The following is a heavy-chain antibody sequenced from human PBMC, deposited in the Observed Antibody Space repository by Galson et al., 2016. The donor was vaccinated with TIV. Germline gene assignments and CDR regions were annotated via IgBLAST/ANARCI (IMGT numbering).Heavy chain of an antibody. CDR3: ATLPYSSPSDWFGP. Sequence: SLRLSCAASGFTFSDYAMNWVRQAPGKGLEWVSVIVGGGYSTHYADSVEGRFTISRDNSNNMVYRQMNSLRAEDTAIYYCATLPYSSPSDWFGPWGQGTLVTVSA. D-gene: IGHD6-6*01. J-gene: IGHJ5*02. CDR2: IVGGGYST. V-gene: IGHV3-23*01. CDR1: GFTFSDYA.